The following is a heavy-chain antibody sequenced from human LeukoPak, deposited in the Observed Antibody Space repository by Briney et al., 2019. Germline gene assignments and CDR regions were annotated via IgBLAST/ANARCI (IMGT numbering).Heavy chain of an antibody. D-gene: IGHD3-10*01. Sequence: PSETLSLTCAVSGYSISSGYYWGGIRQPPGEGLGWIGSIYHSGSTYYNPSLKSRVTISVDTSKNQFSLKLSSVTAADTAVYYCASGPLWFGEKFDYWGQGTLVTVSS. CDR2: IYHSGST. J-gene: IGHJ4*02. V-gene: IGHV4-38-2*01. CDR3: ASGPLWFGEKFDY. CDR1: GYSISSGYY.